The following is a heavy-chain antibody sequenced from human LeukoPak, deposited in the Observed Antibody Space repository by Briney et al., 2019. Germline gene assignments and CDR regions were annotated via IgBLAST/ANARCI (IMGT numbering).Heavy chain of an antibody. CDR3: ARGRYCSGGSCYRNWFDP. CDR2: INPNSGGT. J-gene: IGHJ5*02. CDR1: GYTFTGYY. V-gene: IGHV1-2*02. Sequence: ASVKVSCKASGYTFTGYYMHWVRQAPGQGLEWMGWINPNSGGTNYAQKFQGRVTMSRDTSISTPYMELRRLRSDDTAVYYCARGRYCSGGSCYRNWFDPWGQGTLVTVSS. D-gene: IGHD2-15*01.